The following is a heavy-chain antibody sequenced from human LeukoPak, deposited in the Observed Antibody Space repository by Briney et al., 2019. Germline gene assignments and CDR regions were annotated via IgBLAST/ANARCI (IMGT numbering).Heavy chain of an antibody. CDR3: ARDHSSSGAFDI. J-gene: IGHJ3*02. V-gene: IGHV3-7*01. D-gene: IGHD6-6*01. CDR2: IKQDGSEK. Sequence: GGSLRLSCAASGFPFSSYWMTWVRQAPGKGLEWVANIKQDGSEKYYVDSVKGRFTISRDNAKNSLYLQMNSLRAEDTAVYYCARDHSSSGAFDIWGQGTMVTVSS. CDR1: GFPFSSYW.